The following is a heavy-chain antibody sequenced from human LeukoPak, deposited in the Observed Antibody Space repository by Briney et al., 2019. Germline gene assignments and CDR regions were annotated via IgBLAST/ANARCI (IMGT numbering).Heavy chain of an antibody. J-gene: IGHJ6*02. CDR1: GFTFSIYG. D-gene: IGHD6-13*01. CDR3: AKDSRFSKYVNYYYGMDV. CDR2: ISTGGGTT. V-gene: IGHV3-23*01. Sequence: GGSLRLSCAGSGFTFSIYGMSWVRQAPGKGPEWVSDISTGGGTTYYADSVKRRFTISRDHIKNTVFLQMHSLRVDDTAVYYCAKDSRFSKYVNYYYGMDVWGQGTTVTVSS.